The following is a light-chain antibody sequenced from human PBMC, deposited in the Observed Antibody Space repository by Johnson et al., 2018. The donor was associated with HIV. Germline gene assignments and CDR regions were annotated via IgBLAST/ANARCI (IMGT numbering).Light chain of an antibody. CDR2: DND. CDR1: SSNIGNNY. J-gene: IGLJ1*01. Sequence: QSVLTQPPSVSAAPGQKVTISCSGSSSNIGNNYVSWYQQLPGTAPKLLIYDNDHLPSGLPDRFSASKSGPSATLDITGRQTEAAADDYVGNWDSSLNASYVFGTGTSVTVL. CDR3: GNWDSSLNASYV. V-gene: IGLV1-51*01.